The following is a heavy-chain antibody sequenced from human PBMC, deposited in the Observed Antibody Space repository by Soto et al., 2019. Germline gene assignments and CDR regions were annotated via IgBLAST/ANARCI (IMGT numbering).Heavy chain of an antibody. J-gene: IGHJ4*02. CDR1: GASISSGTFY. Sequence: PWETLSLTCTVSGASISSGTFYWGWIRQPPGKGLESIANIYYDGSTYYNPSLKSRVTISLDTSKNQFSLKLSSVTAADTAVYYCARHFSVDYFDYWGQGALVTVSS. CDR2: IYYDGST. CDR3: ARHFSVDYFDY. V-gene: IGHV4-39*01.